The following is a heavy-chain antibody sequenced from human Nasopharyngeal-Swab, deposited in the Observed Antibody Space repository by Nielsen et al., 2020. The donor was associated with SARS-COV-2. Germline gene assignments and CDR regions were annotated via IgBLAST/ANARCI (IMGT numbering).Heavy chain of an antibody. J-gene: IGHJ6*02. Sequence: SETLSLTCAVSGGSISSSNWWSWVRQPPGKGLEWIGEIYHSGSTNYNPSLKSRVTISVDKSKNQFSLKLSSVTAADTAVYYCARDLATVYDPRYYGLDVWGQGTTVTVSS. CDR2: IYHSGST. CDR1: GGSISSSNW. D-gene: IGHD3-16*02. V-gene: IGHV4-4*02. CDR3: ARDLATVYDPRYYGLDV.